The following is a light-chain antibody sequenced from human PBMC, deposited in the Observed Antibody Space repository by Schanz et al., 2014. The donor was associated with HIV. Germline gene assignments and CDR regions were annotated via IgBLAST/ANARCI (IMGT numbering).Light chain of an antibody. V-gene: IGKV1-5*03. Sequence: DIQMTQSPSRLSASVGDSVTITCRASEGIRTWLAWYQQKPGKAPELLIYKASSLESGVPSRFSGSGSGTEFTLTISSLQPDDFAVYYCQQYNNWPPLFTFGPGTKVDIK. J-gene: IGKJ3*01. CDR2: KAS. CDR1: EGIRTW. CDR3: QQYNNWPPLFT.